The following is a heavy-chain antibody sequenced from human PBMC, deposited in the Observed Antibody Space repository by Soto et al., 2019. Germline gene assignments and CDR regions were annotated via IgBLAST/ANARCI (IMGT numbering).Heavy chain of an antibody. J-gene: IGHJ6*03. CDR2: ISSSSSTI. V-gene: IGHV3-48*01. CDR3: ARGGREYYYYMDV. CDR1: GFTFSSYS. Sequence: EVQLVESGGGLVQPGGSLRLSCAASGFTFSSYSMNWVRQAPGKGLEWVSYISSSSSTIYYADSVKGRFTISRDKAKNSLYVQMDGLRGEDAAVYYCARGGREYYYYMDVWGKGTTVTVSS.